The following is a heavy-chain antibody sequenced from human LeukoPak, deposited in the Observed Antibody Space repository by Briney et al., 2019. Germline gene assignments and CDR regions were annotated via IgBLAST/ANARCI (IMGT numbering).Heavy chain of an antibody. CDR2: IIPILGIA. CDR1: GGTFSSYT. V-gene: IGHV1-69*04. Sequence: GASVKVSCKASGGTFSSYTISWVRQAPGQGLEWMGRIIPILGIANYAQKFQGRVTITADKSTSTAYMELSSLRSEDTAVYYCARDTIYYDSSGYYFNWFDPWGRGTLVTVSS. J-gene: IGHJ5*02. CDR3: ARDTIYYDSSGYYFNWFDP. D-gene: IGHD3-22*01.